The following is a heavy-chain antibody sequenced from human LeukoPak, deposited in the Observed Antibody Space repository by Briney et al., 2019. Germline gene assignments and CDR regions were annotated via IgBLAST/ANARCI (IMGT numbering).Heavy chain of an antibody. V-gene: IGHV3-66*01. D-gene: IGHD3-22*01. CDR2: IYSGGST. J-gene: IGHJ3*02. CDR1: GFTFSSNY. Sequence: PGGSLRLSCAASGFTFSSNYMSWVRQAPGKGLEWVSVIYSGGSTYYSDSVKGRFTISRDNSKNTLYLQMNSLRAEDTAVYYCARDLALRDSSGYYYFEPGYDAFDIWGQGTMVTVSS. CDR3: ARDLALRDSSGYYYFEPGYDAFDI.